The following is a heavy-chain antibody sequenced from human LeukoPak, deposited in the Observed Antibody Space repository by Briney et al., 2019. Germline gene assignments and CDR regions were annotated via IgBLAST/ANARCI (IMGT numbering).Heavy chain of an antibody. CDR1: GFTFRSYA. D-gene: IGHD1-26*01. CDR2: IWYDGSKT. J-gene: IGHJ4*02. CDR3: AKEVGPDLGA. Sequence: PGRSLGLSCAASGFTFRSYAIHWVRQAPGKGLEWVAIIWYDGSKTYYAESVKGRFTISRDNSNNMAYLQMSSLRVEDTAVYYCAKEVGPDLGAWGQGTLVTVSS. V-gene: IGHV3-30*18.